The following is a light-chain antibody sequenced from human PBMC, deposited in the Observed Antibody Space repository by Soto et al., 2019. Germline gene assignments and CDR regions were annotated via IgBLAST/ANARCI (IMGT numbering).Light chain of an antibody. J-gene: IGKJ4*01. CDR2: DAS. Sequence: DIQMTQSPSSLSASVGDRVTITCQASQDINNFLNWYQHKPGKAPKLLIFDASTLETGAPSRFSGSGFGTLFTFTISSLQPEDFATYFCQQYDDLPLTFGRGTKVESK. V-gene: IGKV1-33*01. CDR3: QQYDDLPLT. CDR1: QDINNF.